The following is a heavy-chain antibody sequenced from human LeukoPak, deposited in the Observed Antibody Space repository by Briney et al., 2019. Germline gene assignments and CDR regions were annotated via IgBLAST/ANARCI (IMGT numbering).Heavy chain of an antibody. J-gene: IGHJ4*02. Sequence: SETLSLTCAVYGGSFSGYYWNWIRQPPGKGLEWIGEIYHSGTTNYNPSLKSRVTISLDTSKNQFSLKLSSVTAADTAVYYCARSTWLLDKWGQGTLVTVSS. CDR1: GGSFSGYY. CDR3: ARSTWLLDK. D-gene: IGHD3-22*01. V-gene: IGHV4-34*01. CDR2: IYHSGTT.